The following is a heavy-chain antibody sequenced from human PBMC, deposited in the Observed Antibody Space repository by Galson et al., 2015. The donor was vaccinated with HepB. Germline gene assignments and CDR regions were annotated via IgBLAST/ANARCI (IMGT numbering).Heavy chain of an antibody. CDR1: GFCVSIKY. CDR2: INSEGRP. J-gene: IGHJ4*02. Sequence: SLRLSCAASGFCVSIKYMTWVRQAQGKGLEWVSTINSEGRPSYADSVKGRFFTSRDTSKNTVYLQMNSLRDEDTAIYYCARGHLIHGVSWDSWGQGTLVTVSS. D-gene: IGHD2-15*01. V-gene: IGHV3-53*01. CDR3: ARGHLIHGVSWDS.